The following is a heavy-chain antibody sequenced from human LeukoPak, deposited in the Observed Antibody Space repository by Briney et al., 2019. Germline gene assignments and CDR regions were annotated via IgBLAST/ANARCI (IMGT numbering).Heavy chain of an antibody. CDR2: ITADGSST. CDR3: ERAGQEWFGELGFDY. Sequence: GGSLRLSWAVSGFTFRSYAMKWVRQATGKGLEWGSAITADGSSTHYTISVKGRFIISRDTPKNTLYLQMNSLRAEDTAVYYCERAGQEWFGELGFDYWGQGTLVTVSS. CDR1: GFTFRSYA. J-gene: IGHJ4*02. D-gene: IGHD3-10*01. V-gene: IGHV3-23*01.